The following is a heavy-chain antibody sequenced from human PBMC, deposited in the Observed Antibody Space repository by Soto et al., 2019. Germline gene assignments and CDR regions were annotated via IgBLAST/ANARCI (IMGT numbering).Heavy chain of an antibody. CDR1: GYTFTSYG. J-gene: IGHJ4*02. CDR2: ISAYNGNT. D-gene: IGHD2-8*01. Sequence: ASVKVSCKASGYTFTSYGISWVRQAPGQGLEWMGWISAYNGNTNYAQKLQGRVTMTTDTSTSTAYMELRSLRSDDTAVYYCARSFPPPEIGLMVHARPSPGYFDYWGQGTLVTVSS. V-gene: IGHV1-18*01. CDR3: ARSFPPPEIGLMVHARPSPGYFDY.